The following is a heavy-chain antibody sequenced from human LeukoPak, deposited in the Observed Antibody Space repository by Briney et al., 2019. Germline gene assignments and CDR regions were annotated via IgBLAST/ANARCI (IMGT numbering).Heavy chain of an antibody. Sequence: SXAAXEFSVGSNYMTWVRQAPGKGLEGVAVILYDGSNKYYADPVKGRFTISRDNDKNTLDVKMKSRRAQDRAVYYXXXEGIVDSRVSYWGQGTLVTVSS. CDR3: XXEGIVDSRVSY. V-gene: IGHV3-30*03. CDR1: EFSVGSNY. D-gene: IGHD1-26*01. J-gene: IGHJ4*02. CDR2: ILYDGSNK.